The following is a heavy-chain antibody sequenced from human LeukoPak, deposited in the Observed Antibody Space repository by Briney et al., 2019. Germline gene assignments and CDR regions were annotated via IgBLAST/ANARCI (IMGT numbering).Heavy chain of an antibody. V-gene: IGHV3-53*01. D-gene: IGHD1-1*01. CDR1: GSTVSSNY. Sequence: GGSLRLSCAASGSTVSSNYMSWVRQAPGKGLEWVSVIYSGDSTYYADTVKGRFTISRDNSKNTLYLQMNSLRAEDTAVYYCARGGSTGTTPFDCWGQGTLVTVSS. CDR3: ARGGSTGTTPFDC. J-gene: IGHJ4*02. CDR2: IYSGDST.